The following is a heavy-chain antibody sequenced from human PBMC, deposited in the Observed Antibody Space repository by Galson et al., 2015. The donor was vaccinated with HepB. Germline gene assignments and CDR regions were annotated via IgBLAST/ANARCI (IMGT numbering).Heavy chain of an antibody. CDR1: GGTFSSYA. D-gene: IGHD4-23*01. J-gene: IGHJ6*03. Sequence: SVKVSCKASGGTFSSYAISWVRQAPGQGLEWMGGIIPIFGTANYAQKFQGRVTITADESTSTAYMELSSLRSEDTAVYYCARDSVAGTDGGYYYYYYMDVWGKGTTVTVSS. CDR2: IIPIFGTA. V-gene: IGHV1-69*13. CDR3: ARDSVAGTDGGYYYYYYMDV.